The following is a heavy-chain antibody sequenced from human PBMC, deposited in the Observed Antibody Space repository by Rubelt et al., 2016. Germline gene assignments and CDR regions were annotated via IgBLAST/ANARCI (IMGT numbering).Heavy chain of an antibody. CDR2: ISYDGSNK. V-gene: IGHV3-30*04. CDR3: ARENKWIADY. Sequence: CAASGFTFSSYAMHWVRQAPGKGLEWVAVISYDGSNKYYADSVKGRFTISRDNAKNSLYLQMNSLRAEDTAVYYCARENKWIADYWGQGTLVTVSS. D-gene: IGHD5-12*01. J-gene: IGHJ4*02. CDR1: GFTFSSYA.